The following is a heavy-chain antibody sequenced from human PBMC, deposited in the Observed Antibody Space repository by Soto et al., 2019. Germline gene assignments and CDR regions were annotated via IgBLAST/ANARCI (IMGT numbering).Heavy chain of an antibody. CDR3: AHLTTGGFYFDY. D-gene: IGHD4-17*01. CDR2: IYWDDDK. CDR1: GFSLRNSGVG. Sequence: QITLKESGPTLVKPTQTLTLTCTFSGFSLRNSGVGVCWIRQPQGTALEWLALIYWDDDKRYSTSLKSSLTITKDTSKNQVVLTMTNMDPVDTATYYCAHLTTGGFYFDYWCQGTLVTVSS. J-gene: IGHJ4*02. V-gene: IGHV2-5*02.